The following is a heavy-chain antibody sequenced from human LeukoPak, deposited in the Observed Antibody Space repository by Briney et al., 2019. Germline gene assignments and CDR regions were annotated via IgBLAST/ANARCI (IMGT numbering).Heavy chain of an antibody. CDR3: ARGPDPVVRGPRRAFDL. CDR2: VSNDGINQ. D-gene: IGHD3-10*01. CDR1: GFTFTYYA. Sequence: GGSLRLSCAASGFTFTYYAMHWVRQAPGKGLHWVAVVSNDGINQDYTDSVKGRFIISRDDSKNTVYLQMNSLAVDDTAMYYCARGPDPVVRGPRRAFDLWGQGTMVTVSS. J-gene: IGHJ3*01. V-gene: IGHV3-30-3*01.